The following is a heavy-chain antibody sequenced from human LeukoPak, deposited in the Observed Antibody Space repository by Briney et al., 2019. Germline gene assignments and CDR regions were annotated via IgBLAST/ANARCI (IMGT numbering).Heavy chain of an antibody. D-gene: IGHD6-19*01. CDR1: GFTFSSYS. CDR3: AREHKLIAVAGMGQWGIFDY. CDR2: ISSSSSTI. Sequence: PGRSLRLSCAASGFTFSSYSMNWVRQAPGKGLEWVSYISSSSSTIYYADSVKGRFTISRDNAKNSLYLQMNSLRAEDTAVYYCAREHKLIAVAGMGQWGIFDYWGQGTLVTVSS. J-gene: IGHJ4*02. V-gene: IGHV3-48*01.